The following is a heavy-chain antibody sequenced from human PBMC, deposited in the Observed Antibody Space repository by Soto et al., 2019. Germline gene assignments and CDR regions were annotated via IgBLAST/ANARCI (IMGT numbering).Heavy chain of an antibody. V-gene: IGHV1-69*01. CDR3: ARGGRYPKSCFSDGMDV. D-gene: IGHD1-20*01. CDR1: GGTFSTYS. Sequence: QVQLVQSGAEVKKPGSSVKVSCKASGGTFSTYSISWVRQAPGQGLEWMGESLPIFGTSHYAQNCQGRVTITADESTSTVYMELSSLRSDDTAVYYCARGGRYPKSCFSDGMDVWGQGTMVTVSS. J-gene: IGHJ6*02. CDR2: SLPIFGTS.